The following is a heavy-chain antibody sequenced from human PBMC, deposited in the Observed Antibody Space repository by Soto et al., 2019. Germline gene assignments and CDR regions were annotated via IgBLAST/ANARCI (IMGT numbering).Heavy chain of an antibody. CDR3: ARNLDYGDYYYGKDV. Sequence: GGSLRLSCAASGFTFSSYAMHWVRQAPGKGLEWVAVISYDGSNKYYADSVKGRFTISRDNSKNTLYLQMNSLRAEDTAVYYCARNLDYGDYYYGKDVWGQGTTVTVSS. V-gene: IGHV3-30-3*01. D-gene: IGHD4-17*01. CDR2: ISYDGSNK. CDR1: GFTFSSYA. J-gene: IGHJ6*02.